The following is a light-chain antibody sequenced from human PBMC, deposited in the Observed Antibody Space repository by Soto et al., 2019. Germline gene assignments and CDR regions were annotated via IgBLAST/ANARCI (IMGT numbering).Light chain of an antibody. Sequence: QSALTQPASVSGSPGQSITISCTGTNSDLDDYNYVSWYQQHPGKAPKVMIYDVTNRPSGVSNRFSGSKSDNTASLTISGLQAEDEADYYCSSYSGSGTLVFGTGTKLTVL. CDR2: DVT. CDR1: NSDLDDYNY. CDR3: SSYSGSGTLV. V-gene: IGLV2-14*03. J-gene: IGLJ1*01.